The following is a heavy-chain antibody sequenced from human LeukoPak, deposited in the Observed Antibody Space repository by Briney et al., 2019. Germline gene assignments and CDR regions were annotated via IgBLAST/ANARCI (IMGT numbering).Heavy chain of an antibody. Sequence: PGGSLRLSCAASGFTFSSYGMHWVRQAPGKGLEWVAVISYDGSNKYYADSVKGRFTISRDNSKNTLYLQMNSLRAEDTAVYYCAKDLRGFDYYYDSQPLDYWGQGTLVTVSS. J-gene: IGHJ4*02. V-gene: IGHV3-30*18. CDR1: GFTFSSYG. CDR2: ISYDGSNK. D-gene: IGHD3-22*01. CDR3: AKDLRGFDYYYDSQPLDY.